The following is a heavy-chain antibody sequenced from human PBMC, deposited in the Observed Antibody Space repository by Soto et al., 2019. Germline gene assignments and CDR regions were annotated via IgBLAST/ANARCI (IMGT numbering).Heavy chain of an antibody. V-gene: IGHV3-72*01. D-gene: IGHD1-26*01. CDR1: GFTFSDHY. Sequence: EVQLVESGGGLVQPGGSLRLSCAASGFTFSDHYMDWVRQAPGKGLEWVARSRNRVNRHTTEYAASVKGRFTISRDESKSDLHLQMNSLQIDCTAVYYCTRVLLGGAASYTFHGMDVWGQATTVTVSS. CDR3: TRVLLGGAASYTFHGMDV. J-gene: IGHJ6*01. CDR2: SRNRVNRHTT.